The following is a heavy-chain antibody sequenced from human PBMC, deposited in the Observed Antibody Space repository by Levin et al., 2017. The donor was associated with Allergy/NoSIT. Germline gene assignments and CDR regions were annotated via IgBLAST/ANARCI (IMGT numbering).Heavy chain of an antibody. V-gene: IGHV4-61*02. D-gene: IGHD3-10*01. CDR2: IYSSGSA. CDR1: GGSISSGSYY. Sequence: SETLSLTCKVSGGSISSGSYYWSWIRQPAAKGLEWIGRIYSSGSANYNPSLKNRVTISVDTSKNQFSLKLSSVTAADTAVYYCARAEVGSEHWGQGTLVTVSS. J-gene: IGHJ4*02. CDR3: ARAEVGSEH.